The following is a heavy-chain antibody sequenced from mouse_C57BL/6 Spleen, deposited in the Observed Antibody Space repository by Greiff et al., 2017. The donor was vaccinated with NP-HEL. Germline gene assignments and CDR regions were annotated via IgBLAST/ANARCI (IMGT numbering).Heavy chain of an antibody. CDR1: GYTFTDYY. Sequence: VQLQQSGPELVKPGASVKISCKASGYTFTDYYMNWVKQSHGKSLEWIGDINPNNGGTSYNQKFKGKATLTVDKSSSTAYMELRSLTSEDSAVYYWASTAQATFAYWGQGTLVTVSA. CDR3: ASTAQATFAY. D-gene: IGHD3-2*02. CDR2: INPNNGGT. V-gene: IGHV1-26*01. J-gene: IGHJ3*01.